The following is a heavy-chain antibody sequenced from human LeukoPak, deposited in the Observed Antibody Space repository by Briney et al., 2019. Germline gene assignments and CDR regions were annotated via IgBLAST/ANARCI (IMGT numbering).Heavy chain of an antibody. CDR3: ARDCTSLRYFDCTSFDY. Sequence: SVKVSCKASGGAFSNYATSWVRQAPGQGLEWMGGIIPLFRTPNYAQRFLGRITITADESTKTVFMELRSLRSDDTAVYYCARDCTSLRYFDCTSFDYWGQGTLVTVSS. CDR1: GGAFSNYA. V-gene: IGHV1-69*13. CDR2: IIPLFRTP. D-gene: IGHD3-9*01. J-gene: IGHJ4*02.